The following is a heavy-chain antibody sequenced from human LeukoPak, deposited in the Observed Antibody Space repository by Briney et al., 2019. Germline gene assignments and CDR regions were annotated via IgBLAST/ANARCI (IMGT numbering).Heavy chain of an antibody. CDR3: ARVPSGGGDWEAMDV. D-gene: IGHD2-21*02. V-gene: IGHV4-39*07. CDR2: VYYTGNT. J-gene: IGHJ6*02. CDR1: GDSISRGRYY. Sequence: SETLSLTCTVSGDSISRGRYYWGWIRQPPGKGLEWIGSVYYTGNTYYTPSLQSRFTISVDTSKNQFSLKLNSVTAADTAVYFCARVPSGGGDWEAMDVWGQGTTVTVSS.